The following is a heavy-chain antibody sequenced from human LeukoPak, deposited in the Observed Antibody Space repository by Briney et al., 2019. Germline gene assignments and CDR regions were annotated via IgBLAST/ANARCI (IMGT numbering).Heavy chain of an antibody. D-gene: IGHD5-12*01. CDR2: IYYSGST. CDR3: ASDSGYDYYFDY. V-gene: IGHV4-39*01. Sequence: PSETLSLTCTVSGGSISSSSYYWGWIRRPPGKGLEWIGSIYYSGSTYYNPSLKSRVTISVDTSKNQFSLKLGSVTAADTAVYYCASDSGYDYYFDYWGQGTLVTVSS. J-gene: IGHJ4*02. CDR1: GGSISSSSYY.